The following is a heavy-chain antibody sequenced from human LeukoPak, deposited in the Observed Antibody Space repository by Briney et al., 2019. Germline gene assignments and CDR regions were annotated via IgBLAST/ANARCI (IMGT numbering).Heavy chain of an antibody. D-gene: IGHD5-12*01. J-gene: IGHJ6*02. Sequence: ASVKVSCRASGFTFTGYYMHWVRQAPGQGIEWMGWINPNSGGTNFAQKFQGRVTMTRDTSITTAYMELSGLTSDDTAVYYCARGGLPSYGVDVWGQGTTVTVSS. CDR2: INPNSGGT. CDR1: GFTFTGYY. CDR3: ARGGLPSYGVDV. V-gene: IGHV1-2*02.